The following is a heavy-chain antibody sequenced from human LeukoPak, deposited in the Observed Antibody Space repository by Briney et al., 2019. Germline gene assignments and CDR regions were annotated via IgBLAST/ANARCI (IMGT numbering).Heavy chain of an antibody. CDR2: IYSGGST. CDR3: ALATIFGAYYYYYYMDV. J-gene: IGHJ6*03. CDR1: GFTVSSNY. Sequence: GGSLRLSYAASGFTVSSNYISWVRQAPGKGLEWVSVIYSGGSTYYADSVKGRFTISRDNSKNTLYLQMNSLRAEDTAVYYCALATIFGAYYYYYYMDVWGKGTTVTVSS. D-gene: IGHD5-12*01. V-gene: IGHV3-53*01.